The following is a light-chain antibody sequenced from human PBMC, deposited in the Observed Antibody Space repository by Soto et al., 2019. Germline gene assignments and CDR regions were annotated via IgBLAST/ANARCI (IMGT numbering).Light chain of an antibody. CDR2: GAS. V-gene: IGKV3-20*01. CDR3: QQYGSSGT. Sequence: PGERATLSCRASQSVSSSFLTWSQQKPGQAPRLLIYGASSRATGIPDRFSGSGSGTDFTLTISRLEPEDFAVYYCQQYGSSGTFGGGTKVDIK. J-gene: IGKJ4*02. CDR1: QSVSSSF.